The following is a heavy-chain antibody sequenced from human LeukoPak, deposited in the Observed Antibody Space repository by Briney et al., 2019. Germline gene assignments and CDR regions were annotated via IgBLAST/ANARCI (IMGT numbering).Heavy chain of an antibody. J-gene: IGHJ4*02. CDR1: GGSISSYY. CDR2: IYYSGST. V-gene: IGHV4-59*08. Sequence: SETLSLTCTVSGGSISSYYWSWIRQPPGKGLECIGYIYYSGSTNYNPSLKSRVTISVDTSKNQFSLKLSSVTPEDTAVYYCAKGEKYSGRVFDCWGQGTLVTVSS. D-gene: IGHD1-26*01. CDR3: AKGEKYSGRVFDC.